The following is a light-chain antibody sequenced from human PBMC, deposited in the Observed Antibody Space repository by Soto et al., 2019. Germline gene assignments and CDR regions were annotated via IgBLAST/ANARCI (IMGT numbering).Light chain of an antibody. CDR3: QQYGSPGT. Sequence: EIVFTQSPGTRSLSPGERATLSCRASQSVRNNYLAWYQQKPGQAPRLLIYGASNRATGIPDRFSGSGSGTDFTLTISRLEPEDFAVYYCQQYGSPGTFGQGTKVDIK. V-gene: IGKV3-20*01. J-gene: IGKJ1*01. CDR1: QSVRNNY. CDR2: GAS.